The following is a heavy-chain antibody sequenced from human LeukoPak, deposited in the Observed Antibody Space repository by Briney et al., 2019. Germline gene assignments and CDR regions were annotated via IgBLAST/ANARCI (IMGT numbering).Heavy chain of an antibody. D-gene: IGHD3-10*01. CDR1: GGSISSSSYY. J-gene: IGHJ4*02. CDR2: IYYSGST. CDR3: ARQLSFGLFDY. V-gene: IGHV4-39*01. Sequence: SETLSLTCTVSGGSISSSSYYCGWIRQPPGKGLEWIGSIYYSGSTYYNPSLKSRVTISVDTSKNQFSLKLSSVTAADTAVYYCARQLSFGLFDYWGQGTLVTVSS.